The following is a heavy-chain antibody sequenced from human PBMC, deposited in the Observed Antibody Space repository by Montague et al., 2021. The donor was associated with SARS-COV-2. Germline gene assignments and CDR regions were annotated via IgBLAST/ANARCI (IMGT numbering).Heavy chain of an antibody. D-gene: IGHD6-13*01. CDR2: IFHSGIT. V-gene: IGHV4-4*02. CDR3: ARGRLVGDSSSWYYLDY. Sequence: SETLSLTCAVSGGSINTNNWWTWVRQPPGEGLEWIGQIFHSGITNYNPSLESRFTISVDKSKTQFSLGLSSVTAADTAVYYCARGRLVGDSSSWYYLDYWGQGTLVAVSS. J-gene: IGHJ4*02. CDR1: GGSINTNNW.